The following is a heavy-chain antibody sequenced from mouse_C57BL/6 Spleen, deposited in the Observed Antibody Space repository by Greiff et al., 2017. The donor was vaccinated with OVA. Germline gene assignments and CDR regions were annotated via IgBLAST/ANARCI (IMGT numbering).Heavy chain of an antibody. J-gene: IGHJ4*01. CDR3: ARETYYSNSGAMDY. V-gene: IGHV1-54*01. CDR2: INPGSGGT. CDR1: GYAFTNYL. D-gene: IGHD2-5*01. Sequence: QVQLQQSGAELVRPGTSVKVSCKASGYAFTNYLIEWVKQRPGQGLEWIGVINPGSGGTNYNEKFKGKATLTADKSSSTAYMQLSSLTSEDSAVYFCARETYYSNSGAMDYWGQGTSVTVSS.